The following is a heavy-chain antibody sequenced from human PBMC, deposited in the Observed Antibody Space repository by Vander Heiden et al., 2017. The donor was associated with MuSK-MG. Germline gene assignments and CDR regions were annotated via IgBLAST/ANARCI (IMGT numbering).Heavy chain of an antibody. V-gene: IGHV1-69*01. CDR2: IIPMSGTI. Sequence: QVQLVQSGAEVKKPGSSVKVSCKASGGTFKNYVITWVRQAPGQGLEWMGGIIPMSGTINYAQKFQGRVTITADESSSTAYMGLTSLRPEDTAVFYCARWGGTSSVGTPTGMPLDYGGQGTLGTVSS. D-gene: IGHD2-2*01. CDR1: GGTFKNYV. CDR3: ARWGGTSSVGTPTGMPLDY. J-gene: IGHJ4*02.